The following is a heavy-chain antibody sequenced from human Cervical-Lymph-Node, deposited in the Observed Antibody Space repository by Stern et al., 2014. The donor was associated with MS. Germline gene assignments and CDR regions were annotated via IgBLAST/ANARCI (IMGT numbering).Heavy chain of an antibody. J-gene: IGHJ4*02. CDR2: IIPILGTA. V-gene: IGHV1-69*01. CDR3: ARVRVGATAGGFDY. Sequence: VQLVQSGAEVKKPGSSVKVSCKASGGTFSSYAISWVRQAPGQGLEWMGGIIPILGTANYGQKVQGRVKITADESTSTAYMELSSLRSEDTAVYYCARVRVGATAGGFDYWGQGTLVTVSS. CDR1: GGTFSSYA. D-gene: IGHD1-26*01.